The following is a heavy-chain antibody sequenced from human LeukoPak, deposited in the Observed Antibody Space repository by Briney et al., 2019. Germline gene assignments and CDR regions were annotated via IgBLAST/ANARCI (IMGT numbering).Heavy chain of an antibody. CDR2: IRYDGSNK. CDR1: GFTFSNYE. D-gene: IGHD3-10*01. J-gene: IGHJ6*03. Sequence: PGGSLRLSCAASGFTFSNYEMNWVRQAPGKGLEWVAFIRYDGSNKYYVDSVKGRFTISRDNSKNTLYLQMNSLRAEDTAVYYCARAVTMVRGVIINYYYYMDVWGKGTTVTVSS. CDR3: ARAVTMVRGVIINYYYYMDV. V-gene: IGHV3-30*02.